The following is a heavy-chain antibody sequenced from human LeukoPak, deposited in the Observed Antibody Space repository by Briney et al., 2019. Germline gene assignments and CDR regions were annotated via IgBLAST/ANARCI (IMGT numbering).Heavy chain of an antibody. V-gene: IGHV3-30*18. CDR3: AKGLDSSGWSGLDV. CDR1: GFTFSSYG. CDR2: ISYDGYNK. D-gene: IGHD6-19*01. Sequence: PGGSLRLSCAASGFTFSSYGMHWVRQAPGKGPDWVAVISYDGYNKYYADSVKGRFTISRDNSKNTLYLQMNSLRAEDTAVYYCAKGLDSSGWSGLDVWGQGTTVTVSS. J-gene: IGHJ6*02.